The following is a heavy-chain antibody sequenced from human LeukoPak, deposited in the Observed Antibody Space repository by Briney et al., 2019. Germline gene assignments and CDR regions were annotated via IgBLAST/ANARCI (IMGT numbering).Heavy chain of an antibody. CDR2: INGANGKT. CDR1: GYTFSSYT. D-gene: IGHD6-19*01. V-gene: IGHV1-3*01. Sequence: SVKVSCKASGYTFSSYTIHWVRQAPGQRLDWMGWINGANGKTKYSQRFQGRVTMTTDTSTSTAYMELRSLRSDDTAVYYCARVIAVAEIDPWGQGTLVTVSS. CDR3: ARVIAVAEIDP. J-gene: IGHJ5*02.